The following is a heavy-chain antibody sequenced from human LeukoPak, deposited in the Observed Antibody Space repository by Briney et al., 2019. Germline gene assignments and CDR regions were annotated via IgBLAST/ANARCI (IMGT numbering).Heavy chain of an antibody. V-gene: IGHV4-4*07. D-gene: IGHD3-10*01. CDR3: ARDRTMVRGVIIWSNWFDP. CDR2: IYTSGST. J-gene: IGHJ5*02. Sequence: SETLSLTCTVSGGSISSYYWSWIRQPAGKGLEWIGRIYTSGSTNYNPSLKSRVTMSVDTSKNQFSLKLSSVTAADTAVYYCARDRTMVRGVIIWSNWFDPWGQGTLVTVSS. CDR1: GGSISSYY.